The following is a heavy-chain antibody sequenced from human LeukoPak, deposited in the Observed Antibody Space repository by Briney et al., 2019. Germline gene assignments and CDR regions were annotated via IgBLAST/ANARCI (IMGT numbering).Heavy chain of an antibody. CDR2: INHSGST. J-gene: IGHJ5*02. D-gene: IGHD6-13*01. V-gene: IGHV4-34*01. CDR1: GGSFSGYY. CDR3: ARSPGIAAAGPRFDP. Sequence: SETLSLTCAVYGGSFSGYYWSWIRQPPGKGLEWIGEINHSGSTNYNPSLKSRVTISVDTSENQFSLKLSSVTAADTAVYYCARSPGIAAAGPRFDPWGQGALVTVSP.